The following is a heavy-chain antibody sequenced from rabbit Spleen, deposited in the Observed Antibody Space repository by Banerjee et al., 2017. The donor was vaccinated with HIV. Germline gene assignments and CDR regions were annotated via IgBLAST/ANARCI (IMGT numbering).Heavy chain of an antibody. Sequence: QAQLEESGGDLVKPGASLTLTCTASGFSFNSRYYICWVRQAPGKGLEWIACIDAGSSGSTYYANWAKGRVTISKTSSTTVTLQMTSLTAADTATYFCARDNGSGDYIDVYFDLWGQGTLVTVS. CDR1: GFSFNSRYY. CDR2: IDAGSSGST. J-gene: IGHJ4*01. V-gene: IGHV1S45*01. D-gene: IGHD1-1*01. CDR3: ARDNGSGDYIDVYFDL.